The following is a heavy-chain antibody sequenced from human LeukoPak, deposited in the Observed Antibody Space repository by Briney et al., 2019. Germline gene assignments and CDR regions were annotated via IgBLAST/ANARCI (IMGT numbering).Heavy chain of an antibody. J-gene: IGHJ5*02. V-gene: IGHV4-39*07. CDR3: ARDWFDP. CDR2: SYYSGST. Sequence: SETLSLTCTVSGGSISSSGYYWGWIRQPPGKGLEWIGTSYYSGSTYYNPSLKSRVTISVDTSKNQFSLKVRSVTAADTAVYYCARDWFDPWGQGTLVTVSS. CDR1: GGSISSSGYY.